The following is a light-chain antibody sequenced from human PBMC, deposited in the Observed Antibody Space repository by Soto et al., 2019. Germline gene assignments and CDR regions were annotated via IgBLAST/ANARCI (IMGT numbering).Light chain of an antibody. CDR2: EVN. V-gene: IGLV2-14*02. CDR3: SSYTDSSNYV. Sequence: QSALTQPASVSGSPGQSITISCTGTSSNVGSYKLVSWYQQHPGKAPKLMIFEVNKRPSGVSNRFSGSKSGNTASLTISGLQAEDEADYYCSSYTDSSNYVFGTGTQLTVL. J-gene: IGLJ1*01. CDR1: SSNVGSYKL.